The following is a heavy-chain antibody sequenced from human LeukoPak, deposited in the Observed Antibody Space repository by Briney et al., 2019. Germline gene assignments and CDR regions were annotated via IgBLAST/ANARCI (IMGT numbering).Heavy chain of an antibody. Sequence: PGGSLRLSCAAPGFTFSSYGMHWARPTPGKGREWVAGISKDGSNKDYVDSVKGRFTISRDNSKNTLYLQMNSLRPEDTAVYYCAKPLQYSSSWYFDHWGQGTLVTVSS. D-gene: IGHD6-13*01. V-gene: IGHV3-30*18. CDR1: GFTFSSYG. J-gene: IGHJ4*02. CDR2: ISKDGSNK. CDR3: AKPLQYSSSWYFDH.